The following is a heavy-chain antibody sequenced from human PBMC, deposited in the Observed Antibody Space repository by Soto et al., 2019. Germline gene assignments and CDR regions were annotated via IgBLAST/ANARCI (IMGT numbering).Heavy chain of an antibody. D-gene: IGHD5-12*01. CDR1: GGSISSGGYS. CDR2: IYHSGST. Sequence: QLQLQESGSGLVKPSQTLSLTCAVSGGSISSGGYSWSWIRQPPGKGLEWIGYIYHSGSTYYNPSLKSGVTTSGDRSKHQFSLKLSSVTAADTAVYYCAAGGGLPRYYWGQGTLVTVSS. V-gene: IGHV4-30-2*01. J-gene: IGHJ4*02. CDR3: AAGGGLPRYY.